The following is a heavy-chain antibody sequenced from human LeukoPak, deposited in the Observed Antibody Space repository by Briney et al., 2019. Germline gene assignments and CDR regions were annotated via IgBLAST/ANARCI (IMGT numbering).Heavy chain of an antibody. Sequence: PSETLSLTCAVHGGSFSDYYWSWIRQPPGKGLEWIGEINHSGSTNYNPSLNSRVTISVDTSKNQFSLRLSSVTAADTAVYYCARGVGDSYYYYMDVWGKGTTVTLSS. CDR3: ARGVGDSYYYYMDV. J-gene: IGHJ6*03. CDR1: GGSFSDYY. D-gene: IGHD5-12*01. V-gene: IGHV4-34*01. CDR2: INHSGST.